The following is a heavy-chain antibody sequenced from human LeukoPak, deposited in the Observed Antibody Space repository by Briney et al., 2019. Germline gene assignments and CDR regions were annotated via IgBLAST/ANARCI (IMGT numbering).Heavy chain of an antibody. J-gene: IGHJ4*02. CDR3: AGDYGDHRVDY. Sequence: SETPSLTCTVSSGSISSGAYYWGWIRQPPGKGLEWIGTIHYSGKTYYNPSLKSRITISIDTSKKQFALKLSSVTAADTAVYYCAGDYGDHRVDYWGQGTLVTVSS. CDR1: SGSISSGAYY. V-gene: IGHV4-39*06. D-gene: IGHD4-17*01. CDR2: IHYSGKT.